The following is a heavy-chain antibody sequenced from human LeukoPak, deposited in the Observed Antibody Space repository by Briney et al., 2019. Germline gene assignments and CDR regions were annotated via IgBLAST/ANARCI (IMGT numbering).Heavy chain of an antibody. CDR1: GYTFTGYY. CDR3: ARENCSSTSCYDIYYYYGMDV. D-gene: IGHD2-2*01. CDR2: INPNSGGT. J-gene: IGHJ6*02. V-gene: IGHV1-2*02. Sequence: GASVKVSCKASGYTFTGYYMHWVRQAPGQGLEWMGWINPNSGGTNYAQKFQGRVTMTRDTSISTAYMELSRLRSDDTAVYYCARENCSSTSCYDIYYYYGMDVWGQGTTVTVSS.